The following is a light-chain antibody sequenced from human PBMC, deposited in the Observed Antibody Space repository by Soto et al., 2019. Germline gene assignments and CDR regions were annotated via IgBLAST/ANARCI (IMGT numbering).Light chain of an antibody. CDR3: QQYNNWPPFT. Sequence: EIVMTQSPATLSVSPGERVTLSCRASQSVSRSLAWYQQKPGQAPRLLIYGASPRATGIPARFSGSGSGTEFTLTISSLQSEDFAVYYCQQYNNWPPFTFGPGTKVDIQ. J-gene: IGKJ3*01. CDR2: GAS. CDR1: QSVSRS. V-gene: IGKV3-15*01.